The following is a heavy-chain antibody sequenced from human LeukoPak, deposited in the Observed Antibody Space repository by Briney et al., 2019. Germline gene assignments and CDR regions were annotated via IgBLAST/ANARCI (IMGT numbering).Heavy chain of an antibody. J-gene: IGHJ4*02. V-gene: IGHV3-23*01. Sequence: PGGSLRLSCAASGFTFSNYAIHWVRQAPGKGLEWVSAISGSGGSTYYADSVKGRFTISRDNSKNTLYLQMNSLRAEDTAVYYCARDSSGWYDLDYWGQGTLVTVSS. D-gene: IGHD6-19*01. CDR1: GFTFSNYA. CDR2: ISGSGGST. CDR3: ARDSSGWYDLDY.